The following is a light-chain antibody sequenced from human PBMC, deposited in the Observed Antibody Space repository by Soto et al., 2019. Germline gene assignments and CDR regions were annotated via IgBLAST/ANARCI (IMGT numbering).Light chain of an antibody. J-gene: IGKJ1*01. V-gene: IGKV3-15*01. CDR2: AAS. CDR1: QYVSTN. CDR3: QQYNNWPLT. Sequence: EIVLTQSPATLSVSPGERATLSCGASQYVSTNVAWYQQKPGQGPRLLIYAASSRATGTPARFSGSGSATEFTLTISNLQSEDFAIYFCQQYNNWPLTFGQGTKVDIK.